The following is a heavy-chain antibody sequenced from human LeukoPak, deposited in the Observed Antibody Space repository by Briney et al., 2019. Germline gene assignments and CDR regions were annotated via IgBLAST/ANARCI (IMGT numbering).Heavy chain of an antibody. V-gene: IGHV3-30-3*02. CDR3: AASQYFEFWSGRDY. J-gene: IGHJ4*02. CDR2: TSYDETSK. Sequence: PGGSLRLSCAGSGFPFSSYTLHWVRQAPGKGLEWLAGTSYDETSKNYAGSVKGRFTISRDNTKNTVFLQMNTLRVEDTAVYYCAASQYFEFWSGRDYWGQGTLVSVSS. D-gene: IGHD3/OR15-3a*01. CDR1: GFPFSSYT.